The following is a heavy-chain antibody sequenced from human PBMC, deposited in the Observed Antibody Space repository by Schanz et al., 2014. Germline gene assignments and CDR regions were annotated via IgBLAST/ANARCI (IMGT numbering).Heavy chain of an antibody. CDR3: AKDCPSDYGDHCCDF. V-gene: IGHV3-23*01. Sequence: EVQLLESGGGLVQPGGSLRLSCIGSGFTFRSYALGWVRQAPGKGLEWVSLVSASGGGPFYADSVKGRFTISRDNSKNTLYLQMNSLRAEDTAVYYCAKDCPSDYGDHCCDFWGQGTLVTVSS. CDR2: VSASGGGP. D-gene: IGHD4-17*01. J-gene: IGHJ4*02. CDR1: GFTFRSYA.